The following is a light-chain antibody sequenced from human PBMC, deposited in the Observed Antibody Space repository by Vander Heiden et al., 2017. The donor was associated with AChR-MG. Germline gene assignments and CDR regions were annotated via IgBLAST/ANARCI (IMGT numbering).Light chain of an antibody. V-gene: IGLV1-44*01. Sequence: QSVLTQPPSASATPGQRLTISCSGSSSNIGSNTVNWYQQLPGTAPKLLIYSNNQRPSGVPDRFSGSKSGTSASLAISGLQSEDEADYYCAAWDDSLNGWVFGGGTKLTVL. CDR1: SSNIGSNT. CDR3: AAWDDSLNGWV. J-gene: IGLJ3*02. CDR2: SNN.